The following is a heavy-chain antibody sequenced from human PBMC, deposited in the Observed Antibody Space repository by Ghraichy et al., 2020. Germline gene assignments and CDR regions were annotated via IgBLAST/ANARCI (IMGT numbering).Heavy chain of an antibody. CDR2: ISPYDGHT. V-gene: IGHV1-18*04. D-gene: IGHD6-25*01. CDR3: ARDDGYY. CDR1: GYTFTNHD. Sequence: ASVKVSCTASGYTFTNHDITWVRQAPGQGLEWMGWISPYDGHTNYAQKIQGRVTMTTDTSTSTAYMELRSLRFDDTAVYYCARDDGYYWGQGTLVTVSS. J-gene: IGHJ4*02.